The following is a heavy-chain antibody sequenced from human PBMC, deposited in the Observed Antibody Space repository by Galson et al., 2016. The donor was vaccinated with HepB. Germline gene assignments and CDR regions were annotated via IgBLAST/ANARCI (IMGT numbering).Heavy chain of an antibody. J-gene: IGHJ5*02. CDR3: ATSPHGYALAP. Sequence: ETLSLTCTVSGGSISDHFWSWIRQPPGKGLEWIGLIHYCGDTKYNPSLKRRVTISVDTTKDKFSLKLTSVTAADTAVYYCATSPHGYALAPWGQGTLVTVSS. D-gene: IGHD5-18*01. CDR1: GGSISDHF. V-gene: IGHV4-59*11. CDR2: IHYCGDT.